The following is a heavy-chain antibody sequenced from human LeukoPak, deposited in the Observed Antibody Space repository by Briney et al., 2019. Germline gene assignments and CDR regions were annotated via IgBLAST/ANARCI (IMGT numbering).Heavy chain of an antibody. J-gene: IGHJ4*02. CDR2: ISAYNGNT. D-gene: IGHD3-22*01. V-gene: IGHV1-18*01. CDR3: ASDDTSGYTGFY. CDR1: GYTFTSYG. Sequence: ASVKVSCKASGYTFTSYGISWVRQAPGQGLEWIGWISAYNGNTNYAQKLQGRVTMTTDTSTSTAYMELRSLRSDDTAVYYCASDDTSGYTGFYWGQGTLVTVSS.